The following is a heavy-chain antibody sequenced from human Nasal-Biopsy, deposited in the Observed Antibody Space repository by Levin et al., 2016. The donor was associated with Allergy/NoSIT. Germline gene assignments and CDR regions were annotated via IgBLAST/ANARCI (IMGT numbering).Heavy chain of an antibody. CDR2: IKRDGSEK. Sequence: GGSLRLSCAASGFTLSIYAMSWVRQAPGKGLEWVANIKRDGSEKFYVDSVKGRFTISRDNAKDSLFLQMNSLRAEDTAVYYCARDCGTSCPYPLFWGQGTLVTVSS. V-gene: IGHV3-7*03. D-gene: IGHD3-16*01. CDR1: GFTLSIYA. J-gene: IGHJ4*02. CDR3: ARDCGTSCPYPLF.